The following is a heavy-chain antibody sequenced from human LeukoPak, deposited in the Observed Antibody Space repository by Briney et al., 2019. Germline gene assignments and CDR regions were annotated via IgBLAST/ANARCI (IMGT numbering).Heavy chain of an antibody. V-gene: IGHV4-39*01. CDR3: ARLFSRGWEYHFGLDV. Sequence: PSQTLSLTCTVSGGSISTDASYWAWIRQPPGKGLEWIGSIYYSGSTYYSSSLKSRVTLSVDTSKNQFSLKMSSVTAADTAVFYCARLFSRGWEYHFGLDVWGQGTTVTVS. J-gene: IGHJ6*02. CDR1: GGSISTDASY. CDR2: IYYSGST. D-gene: IGHD6-19*01.